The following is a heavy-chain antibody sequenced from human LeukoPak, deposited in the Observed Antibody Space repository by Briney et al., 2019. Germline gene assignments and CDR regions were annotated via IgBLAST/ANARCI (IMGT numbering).Heavy chain of an antibody. D-gene: IGHD1-14*01. V-gene: IGHV1-2*02. CDR2: INPNSGGT. CDR3: AREEPDATYYYYGMDV. Sequence: ASVKVSCKASGYTFTGYYMHWVRQAPGQGLEWMGWINPNSGGTNYAQKFQGRVTMTRDTSISTAYMELSSLRSEDTAVYYCAREEPDATYYYYGMDVWGQGTTVTVSS. J-gene: IGHJ6*02. CDR1: GYTFTGYY.